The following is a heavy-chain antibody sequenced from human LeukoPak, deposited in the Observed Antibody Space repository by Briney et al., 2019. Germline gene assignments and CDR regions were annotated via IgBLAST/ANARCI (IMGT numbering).Heavy chain of an antibody. J-gene: IGHJ3*02. CDR2: ISWNSGSI. V-gene: IGHV3-9*01. CDR1: GFTFDGYA. CDR3: AKSGLRFNSAFDI. Sequence: GGSLRLSCAGSGFTFDGYAMHWVRQAPGKGLEWVSGISWNSGSIGYADSVKGRFTISRDNAKNSLYLQMNSLRAEDTALYYCAKSGLRFNSAFDIWGQGTMVTVSS.